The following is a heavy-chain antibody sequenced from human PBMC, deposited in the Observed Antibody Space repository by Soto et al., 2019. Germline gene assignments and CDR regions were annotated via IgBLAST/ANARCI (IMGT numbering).Heavy chain of an antibody. Sequence: PSDTLSLTSRFSGFSLSSSRYCLGWLRPPPGKGLEWIGSIYYSGTTYSNPSLKSRVTISVDTSKNQFSLKLSSVTAADTAVYYCARHRGYYDILTGYYTELNFDYWGQGNLVTVS. J-gene: IGHJ4*02. CDR3: ARHRGYYDILTGYYTELNFDY. V-gene: IGHV4-39*01. CDR1: GFSLSSSRYC. CDR2: IYYSGTT. D-gene: IGHD3-9*01.